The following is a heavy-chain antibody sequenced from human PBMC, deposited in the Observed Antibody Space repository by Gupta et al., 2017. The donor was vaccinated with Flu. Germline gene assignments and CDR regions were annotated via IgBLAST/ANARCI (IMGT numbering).Heavy chain of an antibody. CDR3: AREGVPAIPGVSPSDYYYYGMDV. D-gene: IGHD2-21*02. J-gene: IGHJ6*02. CDR2: IRKKEYGATT. Sequence: VKGMEWLGLIRKKEYGATTEYAASVKGRFTISRDDSRSIAYLQMNSLKTEDTAVYSCAREGVPAIPGVSPSDYYYYGMDVWGQGTTVTVSS. V-gene: IGHV3-49*02.